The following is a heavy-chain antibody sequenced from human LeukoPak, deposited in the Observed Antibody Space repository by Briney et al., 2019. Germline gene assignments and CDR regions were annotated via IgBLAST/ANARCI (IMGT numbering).Heavy chain of an antibody. Sequence: GGSLRLSCAASGFTFSSYAMHWVRQAPGKGLEWVAVISYDGSNKYYADSVKGRFTISRDNSKNTLYLQMNSLRAEDTAVYYCARDRRWARFNWFDPWGQGTLVTVSS. CDR2: ISYDGSNK. J-gene: IGHJ5*02. CDR1: GFTFSSYA. V-gene: IGHV3-30-3*01. D-gene: IGHD3-16*01. CDR3: ARDRRWARFNWFDP.